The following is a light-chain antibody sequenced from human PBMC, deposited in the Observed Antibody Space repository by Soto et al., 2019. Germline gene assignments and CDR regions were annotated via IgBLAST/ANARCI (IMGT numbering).Light chain of an antibody. CDR3: QQYGTSPFT. Sequence: EIVLTQSPGTLSLSPGERVTLSCRASQSVRSSYLAWYQQKPGQAPRLLIYGASSRATGIPDRFSGSGSGTDFTLTLSRLEPEDFAVYYCQQYGTSPFTFGPGTKVDI. J-gene: IGKJ3*01. V-gene: IGKV3-20*01. CDR2: GAS. CDR1: QSVRSSY.